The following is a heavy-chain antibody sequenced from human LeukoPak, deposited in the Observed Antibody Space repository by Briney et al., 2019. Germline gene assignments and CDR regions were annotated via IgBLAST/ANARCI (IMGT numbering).Heavy chain of an antibody. CDR3: ARLNVQNWYFDL. CDR1: GGTFSSYA. CDR2: IIPIFGTA. J-gene: IGHJ2*01. D-gene: IGHD1-1*01. V-gene: IGHV1-69*13. Sequence: ASVKVSCKASGGTFSSYAISWVRQAPGQGLEWMGGIIPIFGTANYAQKFQGRVTITADESTSTAYMELSSLRSEDTAVYYCARLNVQNWYFDLWGRGTLVTVSS.